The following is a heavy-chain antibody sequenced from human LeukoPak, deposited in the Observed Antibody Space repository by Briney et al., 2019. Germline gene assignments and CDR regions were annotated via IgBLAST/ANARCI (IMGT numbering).Heavy chain of an antibody. D-gene: IGHD2-2*01. V-gene: IGHV3-30-3*01. Sequence: GGSLRLSCAASGFTFSSYAMHWVRQAPGKGLEWVAVISYDGSNKYYADSVKGRFTISRDNSKNTLYLQMNSLRAEDTAVYYCARAEPDIVVVPAWGINWFDPWGQGTLVTVSS. CDR1: GFTFSSYA. CDR3: ARAEPDIVVVPAWGINWFDP. CDR2: ISYDGSNK. J-gene: IGHJ5*02.